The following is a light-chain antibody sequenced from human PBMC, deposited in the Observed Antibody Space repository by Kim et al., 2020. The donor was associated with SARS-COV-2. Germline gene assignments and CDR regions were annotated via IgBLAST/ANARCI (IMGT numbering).Light chain of an antibody. V-gene: IGKV1-27*01. CDR1: QDISHY. CDR3: QSYNSAPRT. J-gene: IGKJ1*01. CDR2: AAS. Sequence: DIQMTQSPSSLSASVGDRVTITCRASQDISHYLAWFQQKPGEAPKLLIYAASALHSEVPSRFSGSGSGTDFTLTISSLQPEDVATFYCQSYNSAPRTFGQGTKVDIK.